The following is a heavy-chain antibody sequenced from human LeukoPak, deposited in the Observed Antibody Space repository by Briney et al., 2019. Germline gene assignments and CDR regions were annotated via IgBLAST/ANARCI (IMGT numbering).Heavy chain of an antibody. V-gene: IGHV3-74*01. D-gene: IGHD2/OR15-2a*01. J-gene: IGHJ4*02. CDR3: VSFYETY. Sequence: GGSLRLSCAASGNYWMHWVRQAPGKGLVWVSHIDSGGSWTSYADSVKGRFTISKDNAKNTVYLQMNNLRAEDTAVYYCVSFYETYWGRGTLVTVSS. CDR1: GNYW. CDR2: IDSGGSWT.